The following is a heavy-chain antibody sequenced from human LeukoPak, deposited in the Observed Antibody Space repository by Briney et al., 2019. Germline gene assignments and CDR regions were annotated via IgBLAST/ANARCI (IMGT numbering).Heavy chain of an antibody. CDR1: GFTFSSYA. CDR3: ARGIADY. Sequence: GGSLRLSCAASGFTFSSYAMSWVRQAPGQGLEWVSGIYAGGGTTYYADSVKGRFTISRDDSKNTLYLQMNSLRAEDTAVYYCARGIADYWGQGTLVTVSS. V-gene: IGHV3-23*01. CDR2: IYAGGGTT. J-gene: IGHJ4*02. D-gene: IGHD6-13*01.